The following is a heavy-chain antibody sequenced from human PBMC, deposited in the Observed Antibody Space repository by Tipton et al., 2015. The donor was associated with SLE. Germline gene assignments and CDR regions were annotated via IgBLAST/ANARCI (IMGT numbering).Heavy chain of an antibody. D-gene: IGHD2-21*01. CDR1: GFTFSGSA. Sequence: SLRLSCAASGFTFSGSAMHWVRQASGKGLEWVGRIRSKANSYATAYAASVKGRFTISRDDSKNTAYLQMNSLKTEDTAVYYCLVVIARHHWGQGTLVTVSS. V-gene: IGHV3-73*01. CDR3: LVVIARHH. CDR2: IRSKANSYAT. J-gene: IGHJ5*02.